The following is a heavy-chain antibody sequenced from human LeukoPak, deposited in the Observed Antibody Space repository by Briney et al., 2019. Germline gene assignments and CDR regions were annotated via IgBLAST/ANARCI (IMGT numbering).Heavy chain of an antibody. Sequence: SETLSLTCTVSGGSLSSYYWSWIRQPPGKGLEWIGYIYYSGSTNYNPSLKSRVTISVDTSKNQFSLKLSSVTAADTAVYYCARGDSSPRGDYWGQGTLVTVSS. D-gene: IGHD3-22*01. V-gene: IGHV4-59*01. J-gene: IGHJ4*02. CDR2: IYYSGST. CDR1: GGSLSSYY. CDR3: ARGDSSPRGDY.